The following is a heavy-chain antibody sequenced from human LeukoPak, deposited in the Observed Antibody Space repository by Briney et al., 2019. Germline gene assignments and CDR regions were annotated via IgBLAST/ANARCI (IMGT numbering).Heavy chain of an antibody. CDR2: FDPEDGET. CDR3: ATVGCSGGSCYQDV. V-gene: IGHV1-24*01. Sequence: GASVKVSCKVSGYTLTELSMHWVRQAPGKGLEWMGGFDPEDGETIYAQKFQGRVTITEDTSTDTAYMELSSLRSEDTAVYYCATVGCSGGSCYQDVWGKGTTVTVSS. J-gene: IGHJ6*04. D-gene: IGHD2-15*01. CDR1: GYTLTELS.